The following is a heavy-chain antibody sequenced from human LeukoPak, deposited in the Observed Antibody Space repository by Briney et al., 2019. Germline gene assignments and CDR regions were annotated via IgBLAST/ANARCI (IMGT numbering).Heavy chain of an antibody. D-gene: IGHD6-6*01. CDR3: ARGPSRIAARRGLNP. V-gene: IGHV4-34*01. Sequence: SETLSLTCAVYGGSFSGYYWSWIRQPPGKGLEWIGEINHSGSTNYNPSLKSRVTISVDTSKNQFSLKLSSVTAADTAVYYCARGPSRIAARRGLNPWGQGTLVTVSS. CDR2: INHSGST. CDR1: GGSFSGYY. J-gene: IGHJ5*02.